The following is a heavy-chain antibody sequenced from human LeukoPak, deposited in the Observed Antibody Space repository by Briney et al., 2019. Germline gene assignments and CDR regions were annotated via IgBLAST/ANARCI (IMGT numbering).Heavy chain of an antibody. D-gene: IGHD1-26*01. Sequence: GGSLRLSCAVSGFTFSSYSMNWVGQAPGKGLEWVSSISSSSSYIYYADSVKGRFTISRDNAKNSLYLHMNSLRAEDTAVYYCARPYSGSYDYWGQGTLVTVSS. V-gene: IGHV3-21*01. CDR1: GFTFSSYS. CDR2: ISSSSSYI. J-gene: IGHJ4*02. CDR3: ARPYSGSYDY.